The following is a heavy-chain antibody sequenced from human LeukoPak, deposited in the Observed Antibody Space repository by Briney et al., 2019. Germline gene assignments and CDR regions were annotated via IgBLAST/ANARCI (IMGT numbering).Heavy chain of an antibody. CDR1: GGTFSSYA. J-gene: IGHJ6*03. CDR3: ASTTGTTVYYYYYMDV. D-gene: IGHD1-1*01. V-gene: IGHV1-69*06. Sequence: GASVKVSCKASGGTFSSYAISWVRQAPGQGLEWMGGIIPIFGTANYAQKFQGRVTITADKSTSTAYMELSSLRSEDTAVYYCASTTGTTVYYYYYMDVWGKGTTVTVSS. CDR2: IIPIFGTA.